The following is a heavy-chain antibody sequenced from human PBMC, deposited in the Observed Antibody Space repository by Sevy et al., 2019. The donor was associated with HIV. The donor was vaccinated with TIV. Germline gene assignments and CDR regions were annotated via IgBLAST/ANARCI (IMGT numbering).Heavy chain of an antibody. J-gene: IGHJ4*02. CDR3: AATREYYYGNSGYFDY. V-gene: IGHV1-24*01. D-gene: IGHD3-22*01. Sequence: ASLKVSCKVSGYTLTKLSMHWVRQAPGKGLEWMGSFDPEDGERIYAQNFQGRVTMSEDTSTDTVYMDLSSLRSDDTAVYFCAATREYYYGNSGYFDYWGQGTLVTVSS. CDR1: GYTLTKLS. CDR2: FDPEDGER.